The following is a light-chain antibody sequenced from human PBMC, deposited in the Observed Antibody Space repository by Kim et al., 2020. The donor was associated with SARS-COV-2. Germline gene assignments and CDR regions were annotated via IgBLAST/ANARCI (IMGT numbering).Light chain of an antibody. J-gene: IGKJ2*01. V-gene: IGKV2-28*01. CDR3: MQAQQTPNT. CDR1: QSLLHSNGYNY. Sequence: DIVMTQSPLSLPVTPGEPASISCRSSQSLLHSNGYNYLAWYVQKAGQSPHLLIYLGSNRASGVPDRFSGSGSGTDFTLTISSVEAEDVGLYYCMQAQQTPNTFGQGTKLEI. CDR2: LGS.